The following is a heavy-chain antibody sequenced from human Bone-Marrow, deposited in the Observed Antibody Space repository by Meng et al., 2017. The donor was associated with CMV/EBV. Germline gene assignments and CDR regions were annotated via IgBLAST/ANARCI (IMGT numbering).Heavy chain of an antibody. D-gene: IGHD2-2*01. V-gene: IGHV1-69*05. CDR1: GYTFTSYG. Sequence: SVKVSCKASGYTFTSYGISWVRQAPGQGLEWMGGIIPIFGTANYAQKFQGRVTITTDESTSTAYMELSSLRSEDTAVYYCARTLEYQLPRWRNAFDIWGQGTMVTVSS. CDR2: IIPIFGTA. CDR3: ARTLEYQLPRWRNAFDI. J-gene: IGHJ3*02.